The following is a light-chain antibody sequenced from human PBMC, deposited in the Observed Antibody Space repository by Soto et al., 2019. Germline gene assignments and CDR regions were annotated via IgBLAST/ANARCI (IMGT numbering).Light chain of an antibody. CDR2: DVA. Sequence: QSALTQPASVSASPGQSITISCTGTSSDVVGSNFVSWYQQHPGKPPKLIIYDVATRPSGVSNRFSGSKSGSTASLIISRLQTEDEADYYCVSFTSSTTYVFGSGTKLTVL. J-gene: IGLJ1*01. V-gene: IGLV2-14*03. CDR1: SSDVVGSNF. CDR3: VSFTSSTTYV.